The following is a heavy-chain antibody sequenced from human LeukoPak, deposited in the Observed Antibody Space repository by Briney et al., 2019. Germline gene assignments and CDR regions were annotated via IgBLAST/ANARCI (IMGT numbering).Heavy chain of an antibody. V-gene: IGHV4-30-4*01. CDR2: IYYSGST. CDR3: ARDRSGYFDY. Sequence: XRXXXXKGLEWIGYIYYSGSTYYNPSLKSRVTISVDTSKNQFSLKLSSVTAADTAVYYCARDRSGYFDYWGQGTLVTVSS. D-gene: IGHD3-22*01. J-gene: IGHJ4*02.